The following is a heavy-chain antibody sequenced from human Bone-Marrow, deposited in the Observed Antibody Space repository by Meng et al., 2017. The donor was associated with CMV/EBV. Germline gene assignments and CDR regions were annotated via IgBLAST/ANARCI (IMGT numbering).Heavy chain of an antibody. CDR2: IKQDGSEK. D-gene: IGHD4-23*01. CDR1: GFTFSTYW. V-gene: IGHV3-7*01. Sequence: GGSLRLSCAASGFTFSTYWMSWVSQAPGKGLEWVANIKQDGSEKYYVDSVKGRFTISRDNAKNSLYLQMNSLRAEDTAVYDCGRDGVVTPLDYWGQGTLVTVSS. J-gene: IGHJ4*02. CDR3: GRDGVVTPLDY.